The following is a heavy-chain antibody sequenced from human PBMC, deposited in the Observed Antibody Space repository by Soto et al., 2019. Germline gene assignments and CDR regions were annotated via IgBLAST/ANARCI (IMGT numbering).Heavy chain of an antibody. CDR3: ARSGTAMLRSYYYYGMEV. Sequence: ASVKVSCKASGGTFSSYAISWVRQAPGQGLEWMGGIIPIFGTANYAQKFQGRVTITADESTSTAYMELSSLRSEDTAVYYCARSGTAMLRSYYYYGMEVWGQGTTVTVSS. CDR2: IIPIFGTA. CDR1: GGTFSSYA. D-gene: IGHD5-18*01. J-gene: IGHJ6*01. V-gene: IGHV1-69*13.